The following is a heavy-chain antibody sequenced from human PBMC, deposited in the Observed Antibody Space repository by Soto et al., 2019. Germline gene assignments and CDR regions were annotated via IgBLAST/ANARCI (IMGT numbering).Heavy chain of an antibody. CDR2: IRSKTHNYAT. CDR1: GFTLSGSA. Sequence: EVQLVESGGGLVQPGESLKLSCAASGFTLSGSAVHWVGQASGKGLEWVGRIRSKTHNYATDYIASVKGRFTMSRDDSNNTAYLQMNGLKTDDTAVYYCTRSGGSYSFGYWGQGTLVTVSS. V-gene: IGHV3-73*02. J-gene: IGHJ4*02. CDR3: TRSGGSYSFGY. D-gene: IGHD1-26*01.